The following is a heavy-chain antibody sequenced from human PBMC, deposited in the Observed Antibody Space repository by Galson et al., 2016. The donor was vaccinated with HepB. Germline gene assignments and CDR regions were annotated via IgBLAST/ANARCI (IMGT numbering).Heavy chain of an antibody. Sequence: SLRLSCAASGFTFSTYWMTWVRQAPGKGLEWVANIKQDGSDKNYADSVKGRFTISRDNAKNSLYLQMNSLRAEDTAVYYCARAGFYNLDNWGQGTLVAVSA. J-gene: IGHJ4*02. CDR2: IKQDGSDK. D-gene: IGHD3-9*01. V-gene: IGHV3-7*01. CDR3: ARAGFYNLDN. CDR1: GFTFSTYW.